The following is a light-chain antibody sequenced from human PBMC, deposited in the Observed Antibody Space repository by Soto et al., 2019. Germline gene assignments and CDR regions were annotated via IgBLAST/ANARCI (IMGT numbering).Light chain of an antibody. V-gene: IGLV2-14*01. Sequence: QLVLTQPASLCGCRRQSITIFCTGTRSPVGAYNYVSWYQQHPGEAPKLIIYEFTNRPSGVSYRFSGSKTDYTASLPISGLQAEDEDDYYCSSYSTSFFYDFGTGTKVTVL. CDR3: SSYSTSFFYD. J-gene: IGLJ1*01. CDR2: EFT. CDR1: RSPVGAYNY.